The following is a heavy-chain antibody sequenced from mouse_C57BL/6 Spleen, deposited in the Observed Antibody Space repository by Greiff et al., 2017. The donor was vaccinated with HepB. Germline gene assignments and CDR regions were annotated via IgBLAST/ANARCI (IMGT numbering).Heavy chain of an antibody. CDR2: ISSVCDYI. D-gene: IGHD2-13*01. V-gene: IGHV5-9-1*02. CDR1: GFTFSSYA. J-gene: IGHJ3*01. CDR3: TREFLDYSVDWLAL. Sequence: EVQLVESGEGLVKPGGSLKLSCAASGFTFSSYAMSWVRQTPEKRLEWVAYISSVCDYIYYADTVKGRFTISRDNARNTLYLQMSSLKSEDTAMNYYTREFLDYSVDWLALWGQGTLVTVSA.